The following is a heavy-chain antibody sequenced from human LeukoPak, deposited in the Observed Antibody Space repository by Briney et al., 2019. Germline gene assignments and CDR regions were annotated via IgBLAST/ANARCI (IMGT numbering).Heavy chain of an antibody. CDR1: GFTFSSYW. CDR3: ARDRTVTTNPYYFDY. D-gene: IGHD4-17*01. J-gene: IGHJ4*02. CDR2: IKKDGCDK. Sequence: GGSLRLSCAASGFTFSSYWMNWVRQAPGKGLEWVANIKKDGCDKNYLGSVKGRFTISRDNAKNTLYLQMNSLRVEDTAVYYCARDRTVTTNPYYFDYWGQGSLVTVSS. V-gene: IGHV3-7*01.